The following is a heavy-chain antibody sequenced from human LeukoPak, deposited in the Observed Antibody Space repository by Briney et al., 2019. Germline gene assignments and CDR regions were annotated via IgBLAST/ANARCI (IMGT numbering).Heavy chain of an antibody. CDR1: GFTFSSYE. CDR3: ARGVLYSNGWYMRGYFDY. CDR2: ISSSCDAI. J-gene: IGHJ4*02. V-gene: IGHV3-48*03. Sequence: GGSLRLSCAASGFTFSSYEMNWVRQAPGRGLEGVSYISSSCDAIYYADSVEGRFTISRDDAKNSLYLQMNSLRAEDTAVYYCARGVLYSNGWYMRGYFDYWGQGTLVTVSS. D-gene: IGHD6-19*01.